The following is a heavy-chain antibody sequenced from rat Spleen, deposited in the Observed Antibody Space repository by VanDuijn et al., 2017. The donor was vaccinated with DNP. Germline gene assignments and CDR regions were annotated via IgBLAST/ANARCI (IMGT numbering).Heavy chain of an antibody. CDR1: GFTFSRHW. CDR2: INSDGVST. Sequence: EVQLVESGGGLVQPGRSMKLSCVVSGFTFSRHWMFWIRQAPGKGLEWIASINSDGVSTYYPDSVKGRFTVSRDNAETTVCLQMNSLRSEDTATYYCAKDRTGGFAMDAWGQGTSVTVSS. J-gene: IGHJ4*01. CDR3: AKDRTGGFAMDA. D-gene: IGHD4-1*01. V-gene: IGHV5-58*01.